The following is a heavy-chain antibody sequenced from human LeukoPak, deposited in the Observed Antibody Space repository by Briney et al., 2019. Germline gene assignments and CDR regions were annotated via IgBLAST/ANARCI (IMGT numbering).Heavy chain of an antibody. Sequence: EAGGSLRLSCAASGFTFSNYGMTCVRQAPGRGLEWVSGISNGGTNTFYTDSVKGRFTISRDNSKNALYLQMNSLRAEDTAVYYCARHDFWSGSKGGDYWGQGTLVTVSS. CDR2: ISNGGTNT. CDR3: ARHDFWSGSKGGDY. J-gene: IGHJ4*02. D-gene: IGHD3-3*01. V-gene: IGHV3-23*01. CDR1: GFTFSNYG.